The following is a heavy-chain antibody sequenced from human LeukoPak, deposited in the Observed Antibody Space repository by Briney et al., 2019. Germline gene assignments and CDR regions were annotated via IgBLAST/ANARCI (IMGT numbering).Heavy chain of an antibody. CDR1: GYTFTGYY. J-gene: IGHJ4*02. CDR2: INPNSGGT. V-gene: IGHV1-2*06. Sequence: AGESLKISCKGSGYTFTGYYMHWVRQAPGQGLEWMGRINPNSGGTNYAQKFQGRVTMTRDTSISTAYTELSRLRSDDTAVYYCARVVAQLWLEGGYYFDYWGQGTLVTVSS. D-gene: IGHD3-10*01. CDR3: ARVVAQLWLEGGYYFDY.